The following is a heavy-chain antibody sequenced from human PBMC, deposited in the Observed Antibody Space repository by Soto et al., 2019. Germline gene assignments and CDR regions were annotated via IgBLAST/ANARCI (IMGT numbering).Heavy chain of an antibody. V-gene: IGHV1-18*01. D-gene: IGHD6-6*01. Sequence: QVPLVQSGGEVKKPGASVKVSCKASGYSFTSYGVTWVRQAPGQGLEWMGWISAYNGNTNYAQKLQGRVTMTTDTSTSTAYMELRSMRSDDTAVYYCARDYEAYSSSSGECDTWGQGTLVTVSS. CDR1: GYSFTSYG. CDR2: ISAYNGNT. J-gene: IGHJ5*02. CDR3: ARDYEAYSSSSGECDT.